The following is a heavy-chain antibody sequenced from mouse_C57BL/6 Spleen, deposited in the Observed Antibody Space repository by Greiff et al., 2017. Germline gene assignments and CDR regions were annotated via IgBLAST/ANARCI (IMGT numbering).Heavy chain of an antibody. CDR2: ISSGSSTI. CDR3: ARELYAMDY. J-gene: IGHJ4*01. CDR1: GFTFSDYG. V-gene: IGHV5-17*01. Sequence: DVKLVESGGGLVKPGGSLKLSCTASGFTFSDYGMHWVRQAPEKGLEWVAYISSGSSTIYYADTVKGRFTISRDNAKNTLFLQMTSLRSEDTAMYYCARELYAMDYWGQGTSVTVSS.